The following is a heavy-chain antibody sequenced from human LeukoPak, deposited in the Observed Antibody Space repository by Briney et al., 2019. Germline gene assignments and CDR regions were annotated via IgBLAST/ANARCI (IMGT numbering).Heavy chain of an antibody. Sequence: GGSLRLSCAASGFTFSSYAMSWVRQAPGKGLEWVSAISGSGGSTYYADSVKGRFTISRDNSKNTLYLQMNSLRAEDTAVYYCAKGSYDFWSGYSYPPFDYWGQGTLVTVSS. D-gene: IGHD3-3*01. CDR3: AKGSYDFWSGYSYPPFDY. CDR2: ISGSGGST. J-gene: IGHJ4*02. V-gene: IGHV3-23*01. CDR1: GFTFSSYA.